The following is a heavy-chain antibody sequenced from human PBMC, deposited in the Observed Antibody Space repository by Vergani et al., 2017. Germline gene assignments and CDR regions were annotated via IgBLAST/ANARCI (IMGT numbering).Heavy chain of an antibody. CDR2: IRSKANSYAT. CDR3: ARDAEDGMDV. J-gene: IGHJ6*02. Sequence: EVQLVESGGGLVQPGGSLKLSCAASGFTFSGSAMHWVRQASGKGLEWVGRIRSKANSYATAYAASVKGRFTISRDNAKNSLYLQMNSLRAEDTAVYYCARDAEDGMDVWGQGTTVTVSS. V-gene: IGHV3-73*01. CDR1: GFTFSGSA. D-gene: IGHD1-14*01.